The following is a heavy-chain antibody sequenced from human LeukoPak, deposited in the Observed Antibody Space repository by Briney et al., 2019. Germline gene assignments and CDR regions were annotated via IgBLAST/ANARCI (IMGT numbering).Heavy chain of an antibody. V-gene: IGHV4-59*01. Sequence: SETLSLTCTVSGDSISSYYLNWIRQPPGKGLEWIGYISYSGNTNYNPSLKSRVAISGDTSKNQFSLKVTSLTAADTAVYYCAGAKAVTYGVDVWGRGTTVTVSS. D-gene: IGHD4-17*01. CDR3: AGAKAVTYGVDV. CDR1: GDSISSYY. J-gene: IGHJ6*02. CDR2: ISYSGNT.